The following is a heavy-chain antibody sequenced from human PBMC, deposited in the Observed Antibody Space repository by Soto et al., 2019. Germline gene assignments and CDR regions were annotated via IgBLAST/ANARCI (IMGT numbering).Heavy chain of an antibody. CDR2: IYYSGTT. Sequence: PETLSLTCTVSGGSISSSNYYLGWIRQPPGKGLEWIGSIYYSGTTYYNPSLKSRVTISVDTSKNQFSLKLSSVTAADTAVYYCARQAKGIGSYGLYYYYGMDVWCQGTTVT. D-gene: IGHD1-26*01. CDR3: ARQAKGIGSYGLYYYYGMDV. CDR1: GGSISSSNYY. V-gene: IGHV4-39*01. J-gene: IGHJ6*02.